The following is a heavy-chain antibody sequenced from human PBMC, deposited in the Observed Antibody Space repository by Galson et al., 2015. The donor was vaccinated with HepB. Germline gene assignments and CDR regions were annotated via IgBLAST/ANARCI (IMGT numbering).Heavy chain of an antibody. CDR1: GFTFSSYA. J-gene: IGHJ4*02. V-gene: IGHV3-30-3*01. Sequence: SLRLSCAASGFTFSSYAMHWVRQAPGKGLEWVAVISYDGSNKYYADSVKGRFTISRDNSKNTLYLQMNSPRAEDTAVYYCAGEWELLRSGSSFDYWGQGTLVTVSS. D-gene: IGHD1-26*01. CDR2: ISYDGSNK. CDR3: AGEWELLRSGSSFDY.